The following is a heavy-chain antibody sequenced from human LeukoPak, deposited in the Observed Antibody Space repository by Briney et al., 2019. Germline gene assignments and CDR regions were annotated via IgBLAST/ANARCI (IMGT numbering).Heavy chain of an antibody. CDR1: GFTFDDYA. CDR3: AKDMGGGDLEPILVH. D-gene: IGHD2-21*02. J-gene: IGHJ1*01. V-gene: IGHV3-43D*04. CDR2: ISWDGGST. Sequence: GGSLRLSCAASGFTFDDYAMHWVRQAPGKGLEWVSLISWDGGSTYYADSVKGRFTISIDNSKNSLYLQMNSLRAKDTALYYCAKDMGGGDLEPILVHWGQGTLVTVSS.